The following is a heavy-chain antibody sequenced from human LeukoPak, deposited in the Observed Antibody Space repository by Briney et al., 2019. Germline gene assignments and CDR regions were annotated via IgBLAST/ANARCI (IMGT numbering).Heavy chain of an antibody. CDR1: GFTFSNAW. CDR2: IKSKTDGGTT. D-gene: IGHD3/OR15-3a*01. CDR3: TTGGPVTPSDFDI. Sequence: GGSLRLSCAASGFTFSNAWVSWVRQAPGKGLEWVGRIKSKTDGGTTDYAAPVKGRFTISRDDSKNTLYLQMNSLKTEDTAVYYCTTGGPVTPSDFDIWGQGTMVTVSS. J-gene: IGHJ3*02. V-gene: IGHV3-15*01.